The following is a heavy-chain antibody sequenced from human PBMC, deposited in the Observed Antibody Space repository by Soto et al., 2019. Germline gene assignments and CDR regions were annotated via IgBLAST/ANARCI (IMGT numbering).Heavy chain of an antibody. J-gene: IGHJ4*02. V-gene: IGHV1-18*01. Sequence: ASVKVSCKASGYTFTSYGISWVRQAPGQGLEWMGWISAYNGNTNYAQKLQGRVTMTTDTSTSTAYMELRSLRSDDTAVYYCARDKCSSTSCYSDYCGQGTLVTVSS. D-gene: IGHD2-2*01. CDR2: ISAYNGNT. CDR3: ARDKCSSTSCYSDY. CDR1: GYTFTSYG.